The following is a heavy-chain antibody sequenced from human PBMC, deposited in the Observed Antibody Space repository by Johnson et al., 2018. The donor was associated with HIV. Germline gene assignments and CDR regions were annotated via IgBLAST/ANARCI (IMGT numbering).Heavy chain of an antibody. D-gene: IGHD6-6*01. CDR1: GFTFDDYG. J-gene: IGHJ3*02. CDR2: ISGSGGST. V-gene: IGHV3-23*04. CDR3: AKRMGQLVQLDAFAI. Sequence: VQLVESGGGLVQPGGSLRLSCVASGFTFDDYGMSWVRQAPGKGLEWVSAISGSGGSTYYADSVKGRFTISRDNSKNTLYLQMNSLRAEDTVVYYCAKRMGQLVQLDAFAIWGQGTMVTVSS.